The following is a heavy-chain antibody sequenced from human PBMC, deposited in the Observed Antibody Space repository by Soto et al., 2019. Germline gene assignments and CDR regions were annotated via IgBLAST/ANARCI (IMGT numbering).Heavy chain of an antibody. J-gene: IGHJ6*03. CDR3: ARAVGSSGWYYYYYYMDV. CDR1: GGTFSSYD. V-gene: IGHV1-8*02. Sequence: GASVKVSCKASGGTFSSYDINWVRQATGQGLEWMGWMNPNSGNTGYAQKLQGRVTMTRNTSISTAYMELSSLRSEDTAVYYCARAVGSSGWYYYYYYMDVWGKGTTVTVSS. CDR2: MNPNSGNT. D-gene: IGHD6-19*01.